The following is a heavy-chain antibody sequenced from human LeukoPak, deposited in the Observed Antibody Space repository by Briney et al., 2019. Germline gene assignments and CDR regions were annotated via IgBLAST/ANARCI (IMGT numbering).Heavy chain of an antibody. CDR3: ARNPIRTYYDFWSGYSNWFDP. D-gene: IGHD3-3*01. J-gene: IGHJ5*02. CDR2: MNPNSGNT. Sequence: ASVKVSXKASGYTFTSYDINWVRQATGQGLEWMGWMNPNSGNTGYAQKFQGRVTITRNTSISTAYMELSSLRSEDTAVYYCARNPIRTYYDFWSGYSNWFDPWGQGTLVTVSS. V-gene: IGHV1-8*03. CDR1: GYTFTSYD.